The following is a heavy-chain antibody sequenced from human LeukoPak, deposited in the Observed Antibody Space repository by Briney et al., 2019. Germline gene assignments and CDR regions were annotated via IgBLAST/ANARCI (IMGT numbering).Heavy chain of an antibody. CDR3: ARDSVTREMATRYDY. CDR2: IYYSGST. J-gene: IGHJ4*02. V-gene: IGHV4-61*01. CDR1: GGSVSSGSYY. Sequence: PSETLSLTCTVSGGSVSSGSYYWSWIRQPPGKGLEWIGYIYYSGSTNYNPSLKSRVTISVDTSKNQFSLKLNSVTAADTAVYYCARDSVTREMATRYDYWGQGTLVTVSS. D-gene: IGHD5-24*01.